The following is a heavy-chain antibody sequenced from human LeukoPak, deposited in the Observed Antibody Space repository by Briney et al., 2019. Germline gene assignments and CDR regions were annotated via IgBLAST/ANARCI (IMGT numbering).Heavy chain of an antibody. CDR1: GFTFSSYA. Sequence: GGSLRLSCAASGFTFSSYAMHWVRQAPGKGLEWVAVISYDGSNKYYADSVKGRFTISRDNSKNTLYLQMNSLRAEDTAVYYCALDHMWADSSGYYYAFDYWGQGTLVTVSS. V-gene: IGHV3-30-3*01. CDR3: ALDHMWADSSGYYYAFDY. D-gene: IGHD3-22*01. J-gene: IGHJ4*02. CDR2: ISYDGSNK.